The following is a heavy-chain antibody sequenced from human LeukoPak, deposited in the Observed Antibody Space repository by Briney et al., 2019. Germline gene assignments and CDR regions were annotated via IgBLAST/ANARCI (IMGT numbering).Heavy chain of an antibody. Sequence: GGFLRLSCAASGFTFSSYAMSWVRQAPGKGLEWVSAISGSGGSTYYADSVKGRFTISRDNSKNTLYLQMNSLRAEDTAVYYCAKGLGLRYFDWLSTLDYWGQGTLVTVSS. CDR1: GFTFSSYA. V-gene: IGHV3-23*01. J-gene: IGHJ4*02. CDR2: ISGSGGST. CDR3: AKGLGLRYFDWLSTLDY. D-gene: IGHD3-9*01.